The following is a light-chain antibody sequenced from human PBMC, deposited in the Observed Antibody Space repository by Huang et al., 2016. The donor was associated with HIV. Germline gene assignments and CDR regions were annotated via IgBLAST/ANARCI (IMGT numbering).Light chain of an antibody. CDR2: LAS. CDR3: HQYYDTPQT. CDR1: QSVLKTSNNKNS. Sequence: DIVVTQSPDSLALSPGGRAAINCKASQSVLKTSNNKNSLSWYQLKPGQPPKLLIYLASTRESGVPDRFSGSGSGTHFTLTIASLQAEDVAVYYCHQYYDTPQTFGQGTKVEVK. J-gene: IGKJ1*01. V-gene: IGKV4-1*01.